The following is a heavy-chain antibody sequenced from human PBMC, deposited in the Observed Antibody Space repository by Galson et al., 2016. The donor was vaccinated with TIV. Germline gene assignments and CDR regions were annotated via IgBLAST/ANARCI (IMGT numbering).Heavy chain of an antibody. CDR2: IYPGDSDT. CDR3: ARWSSSSYNDLISFAFDI. CDR1: GYSFNNYW. Sequence: SGAEVKKPGESLKISCKGSGYSFNNYWIVWVRQMPGKGLEWMGNIYPGDSDTKYSPSFQGQVTISADRSIATAYLQWSSLRASDTAMYYCARWSSSSYNDLISFAFDIWGQGTTVTVSS. D-gene: IGHD3-22*01. J-gene: IGHJ3*02. V-gene: IGHV5-51*03.